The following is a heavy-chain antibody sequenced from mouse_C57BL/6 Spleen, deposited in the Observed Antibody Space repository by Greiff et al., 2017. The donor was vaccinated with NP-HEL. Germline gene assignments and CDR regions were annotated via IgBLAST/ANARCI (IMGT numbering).Heavy chain of an antibody. V-gene: IGHV5-17*01. J-gene: IGHJ1*03. Sequence: DVKLVESGGGLVKPGGSLKLSCAASGFTFSDYGMHWVRQAPEKGLEWVAYISSGSSTIYYADTVKGRFTISRDNAKNTLFLQMTSLRSEDTAMYYCARPGDYDGSSHWYFDVWGTGTTVTVSS. CDR3: ARPGDYDGSSHWYFDV. D-gene: IGHD1-1*01. CDR2: ISSGSSTI. CDR1: GFTFSDYG.